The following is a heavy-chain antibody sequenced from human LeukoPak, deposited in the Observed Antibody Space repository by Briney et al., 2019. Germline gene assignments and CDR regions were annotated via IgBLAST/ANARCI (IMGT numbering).Heavy chain of an antibody. Sequence: GASVKVACKASGYTFTSYYINWVRQATGQVLDWIGWMNPNSGNTGYAQTFQSRVTMSRNTSISTAYMELSSLRSEDTAVYYCARDSYDSGVQLWVPWHLDYWGRGTLVTVSS. CDR2: MNPNSGNT. CDR1: GYTFTSYY. V-gene: IGHV1-8*01. CDR3: ARDSYDSGVQLWVPWHLDY. J-gene: IGHJ4*02. D-gene: IGHD5-18*01.